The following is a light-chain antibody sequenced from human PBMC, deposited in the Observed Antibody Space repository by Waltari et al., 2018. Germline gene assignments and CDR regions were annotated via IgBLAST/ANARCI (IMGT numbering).Light chain of an antibody. CDR2: GNN. CDR1: ISNIGAGYD. Sequence: QSVLTQPPSVSGAPGQRVTIYCTGSISNIGAGYDVHWYQQLPGTAPKLLIYGNNNRPSGVPDRFSGSKSGTSASLAITVLQSDDEADYYCQSYDNILSGGVFGGGTKLTVL. J-gene: IGLJ2*01. CDR3: QSYDNILSGGV. V-gene: IGLV1-40*01.